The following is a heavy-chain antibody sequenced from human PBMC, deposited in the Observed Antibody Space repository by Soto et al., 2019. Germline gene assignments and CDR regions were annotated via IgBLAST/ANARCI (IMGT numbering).Heavy chain of an antibody. CDR1: SGSISRSNW. J-gene: IGHJ5*02. CDR3: AGDLRHCSSTSCYRWFDP. CDR2: IYHSGST. D-gene: IGHD2-2*01. V-gene: IGHV4-4*02. Sequence: SEALSVTCAVSSGSISRSNWWSWVRQPPGKGLEWIGEIYHSGSTNYNPSLKSRVTISVDKSKNQSSLKLSSVTAADTAVYYCAGDLRHCSSTSCYRWFDPWGQGTLVTVS.